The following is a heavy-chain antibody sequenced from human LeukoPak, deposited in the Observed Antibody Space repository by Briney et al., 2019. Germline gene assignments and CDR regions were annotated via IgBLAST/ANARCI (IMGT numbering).Heavy chain of an antibody. CDR2: IYYSGST. CDR1: GDSISNYY. CDR3: ARVAHSSSWYPFDY. V-gene: IGHV4-59*08. Sequence: SETLSLTCTVSGDSISNYYWSWIRQPAGKGLEWIGYIYYSGSTNYNPSLKSRVTISVDTSKNQFSLKLSSVTAADTAVYYCARVAHSSSWYPFDYWGQGTLVTVSS. D-gene: IGHD6-13*01. J-gene: IGHJ4*02.